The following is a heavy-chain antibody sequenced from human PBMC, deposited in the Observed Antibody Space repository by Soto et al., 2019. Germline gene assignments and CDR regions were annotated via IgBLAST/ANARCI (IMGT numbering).Heavy chain of an antibody. Sequence: PGGSLRLSCAASGFTFKNCWMHWVRQVPGKGLVWVSHISNDGSITNYADSVKGRFTISRDNAKNTLYLQMNSLRAEDTAVYYCAKDLTWNQADYWGQGALVTVSS. CDR2: ISNDGSIT. CDR1: GFTFKNCW. J-gene: IGHJ4*02. V-gene: IGHV3-74*01. CDR3: AKDLTWNQADY. D-gene: IGHD1-1*01.